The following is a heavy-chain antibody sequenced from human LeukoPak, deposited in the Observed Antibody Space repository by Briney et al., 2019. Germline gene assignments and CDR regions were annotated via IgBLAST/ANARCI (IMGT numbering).Heavy chain of an antibody. Sequence: KPSETLSLTCAVYGGSFSGYYWSWIRQPPGKGLEWIGEINHSGSTNYNPSLKSRVTISVDTSKNQFSLKLSSVTAADTAVCYCARGIYYDSSGPGAFDIWGQGTMVTVSS. V-gene: IGHV4-34*01. D-gene: IGHD3-22*01. J-gene: IGHJ3*02. CDR3: ARGIYYDSSGPGAFDI. CDR2: INHSGST. CDR1: GGSFSGYY.